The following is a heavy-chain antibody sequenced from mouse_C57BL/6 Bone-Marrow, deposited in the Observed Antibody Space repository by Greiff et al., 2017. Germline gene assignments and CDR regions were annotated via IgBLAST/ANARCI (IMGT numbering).Heavy chain of an antibody. J-gene: IGHJ4*01. CDR3: ARVDGYYDYYAMDY. Sequence: VQLQQPGAELVMPGASVKLSCKASGYTFTSYWMHWVKQRPGQGLEWIGEIDPSDSYTNYNQKFKGKSTLTVDTSSSTAYMQLSSLTSEDSAVYYCARVDGYYDYYAMDYWGQGTSVTVSS. D-gene: IGHD2-3*01. CDR2: IDPSDSYT. V-gene: IGHV1-69*01. CDR1: GYTFTSYW.